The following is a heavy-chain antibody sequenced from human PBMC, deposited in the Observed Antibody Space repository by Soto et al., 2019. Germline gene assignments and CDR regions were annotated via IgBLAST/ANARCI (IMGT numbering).Heavy chain of an antibody. D-gene: IGHD2-15*01. CDR3: GTGYCSAGSCALDY. Sequence: PSETLSLTCVVSGGSISSTNWWTWVRQTPGKGLEWIGEVYHTGSTKYNPSLKNRVTISVDKSNNQFSLNLKSVTAADTAVYYCGTGYCSAGSCALDYWGQGTLVTVSS. CDR1: GGSISSTNW. V-gene: IGHV4-4*02. CDR2: VYHTGST. J-gene: IGHJ4*02.